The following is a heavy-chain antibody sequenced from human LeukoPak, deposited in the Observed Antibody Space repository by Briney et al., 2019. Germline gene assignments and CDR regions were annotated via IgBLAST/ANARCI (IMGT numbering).Heavy chain of an antibody. D-gene: IGHD1-1*01. CDR1: GGSISSYY. Sequence: PSETLSLTCTVSGGSISSYYWSWIRQPAGKGLEWIGYIYYSGSTNYNPSLKSRVTISVDTSKNQFSLKLSSVTAADTAVYYCARGVGTTAHYYYGMDVWGQGTTVTVSS. CDR2: IYYSGST. V-gene: IGHV4-59*01. CDR3: ARGVGTTAHYYYGMDV. J-gene: IGHJ6*02.